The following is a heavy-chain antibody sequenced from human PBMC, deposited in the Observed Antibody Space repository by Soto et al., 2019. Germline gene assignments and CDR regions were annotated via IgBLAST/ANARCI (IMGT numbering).Heavy chain of an antibody. Sequence: QVQLVQSGAEVKKPGASVRISCRTSGYTFTSYAITWLRHAPGQRLEWMGWINGGNGDKKYSHKFQDRLSITRDTSATTVSLGLSSLTSEDTAIYYCARGPLSLYSADFRWGQGTLVTVSS. V-gene: IGHV1-3*01. CDR2: INGGNGDK. CDR1: GYTFTSYA. D-gene: IGHD1-26*01. CDR3: ARGPLSLYSADFR. J-gene: IGHJ4*02.